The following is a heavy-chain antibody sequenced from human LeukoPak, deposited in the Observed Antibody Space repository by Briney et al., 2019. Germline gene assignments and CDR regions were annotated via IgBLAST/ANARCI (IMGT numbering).Heavy chain of an antibody. Sequence: ASVKVSCKASGYTFTSYGISWVRQAPGQGLEWMGWISAYNGNTNYAQKLQGRVTMTTDTSTSTAYMELRSLRSDDTAVYYCARTSPTVDIVATGGYWGQGTLVTVSS. D-gene: IGHD5-12*01. V-gene: IGHV1-18*01. CDR3: ARTSPTVDIVATGGY. CDR1: GYTFTSYG. CDR2: ISAYNGNT. J-gene: IGHJ4*02.